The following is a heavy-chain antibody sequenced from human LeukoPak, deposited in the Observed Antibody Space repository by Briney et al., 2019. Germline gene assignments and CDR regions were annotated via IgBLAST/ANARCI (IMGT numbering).Heavy chain of an antibody. CDR3: ATDHPKKVADTGVGY. Sequence: ASVKVSCKVSGYTLTELSMHWVRQAPGKGPEWMGGFDPEDGETIYAQKFQGRVTMTEDTSTDTAYMELSSLRSEDTAVYYCATDHPKKVADTGVGYWGQGTLVTVSS. CDR1: GYTLTELS. V-gene: IGHV1-24*01. CDR2: FDPEDGET. D-gene: IGHD6-19*01. J-gene: IGHJ4*02.